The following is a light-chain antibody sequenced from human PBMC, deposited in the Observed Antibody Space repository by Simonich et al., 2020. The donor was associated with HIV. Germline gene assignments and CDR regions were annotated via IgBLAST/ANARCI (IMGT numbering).Light chain of an antibody. CDR1: QSVSSY. V-gene: IGKV3-11*01. CDR3: QQRTNWPLT. J-gene: IGKJ3*01. Sequence: EIVLTQSPATLSLSPGERATLSCRASQSVSSYLAWYQQKPGQAPSLLIYDASNRATGIPARFSGSGSGTYFTLIISSLVPYDFAIYYCQQRTNWPLTFGPGTKVDI. CDR2: DAS.